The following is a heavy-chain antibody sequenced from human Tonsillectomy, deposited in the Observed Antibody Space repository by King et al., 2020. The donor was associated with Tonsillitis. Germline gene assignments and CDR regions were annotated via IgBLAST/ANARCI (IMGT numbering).Heavy chain of an antibody. V-gene: IGHV3-23*04. CDR2: ISGSGAYT. D-gene: IGHD2-2*01. CDR1: GFTFSGNA. CDR3: AKWVYCSSTSCFRVGGGAY. Sequence: VQLVESGGGLVQPGGSLRLSCAAPGFTFSGNAMSWVRQAPGKGLEWVSGISGSGAYTYYADSVKGRFTISRDNSKNTLYLQMNSLRAEDTAVYYCAKWVYCSSTSCFRVGGGAYWGQGTLVTVSS. J-gene: IGHJ4*02.